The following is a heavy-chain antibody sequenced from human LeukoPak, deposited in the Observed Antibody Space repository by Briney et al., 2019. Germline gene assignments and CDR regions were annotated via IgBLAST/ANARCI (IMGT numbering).Heavy chain of an antibody. D-gene: IGHD2-2*01. CDR1: GYTFTSYD. Sequence: ASVKVSCKASGYTFTSYDINWVRQATGQGLEWMGWMNPNSGNTGYAQKFQGRVTMTRNTSISTAYMELSSLRSEDTAVYYCARGRRYCSSTSCRYHFDYWGQGTLVTVSS. J-gene: IGHJ4*02. V-gene: IGHV1-8*01. CDR3: ARGRRYCSSTSCRYHFDY. CDR2: MNPNSGNT.